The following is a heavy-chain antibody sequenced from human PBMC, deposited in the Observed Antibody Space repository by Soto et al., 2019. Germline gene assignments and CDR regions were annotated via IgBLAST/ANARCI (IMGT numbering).Heavy chain of an antibody. J-gene: IGHJ4*02. CDR1: GFTFSDYY. D-gene: IGHD5-18*01. V-gene: IGHV3-11*01. Sequence: PGGSLRLSCAASGFTFSDYYMSWISHAPGKGLEWFSYISSSGSTIYYADSVKGRFTISRDNAKNSLYLQMNSLRAEDTAVYYCARSVYSYGYPDFDYWGQGTLVTVSS. CDR2: ISSSGSTI. CDR3: ARSVYSYGYPDFDY.